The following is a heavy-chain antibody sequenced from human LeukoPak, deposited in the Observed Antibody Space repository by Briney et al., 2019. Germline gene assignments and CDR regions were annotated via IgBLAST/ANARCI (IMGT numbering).Heavy chain of an antibody. Sequence: PSETLSLTCAVYGGSFSGYYWSWIRQPPGKGLEWIGEINHSGSTNYNPSLKSRVTISVDTSKNQFSLKLSSVTAADTAVYYCAREGSPVLMFDYWGPGTLVTVSS. V-gene: IGHV4-34*01. J-gene: IGHJ4*02. CDR2: INHSGST. CDR1: GGSFSGYY. D-gene: IGHD1-26*01. CDR3: AREGSPVLMFDY.